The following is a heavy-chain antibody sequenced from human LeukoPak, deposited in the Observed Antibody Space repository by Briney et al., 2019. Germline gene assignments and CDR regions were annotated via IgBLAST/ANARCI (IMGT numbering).Heavy chain of an antibody. D-gene: IGHD3-3*01. CDR2: ISGGGGST. V-gene: IGHV3-23*01. CDR3: AKAAPSRVTILGEVLDY. Sequence: PGGSLRLSCAASGFTFSSYAMSWVRQAPGKGLEWVSSISGGGGSTYYADSVKGRFTISRDNSKNTLYLQMNSLRVEVTAVYYCAKAAPSRVTILGEVLDYWGQGTLVTV. J-gene: IGHJ4*02. CDR1: GFTFSSYA.